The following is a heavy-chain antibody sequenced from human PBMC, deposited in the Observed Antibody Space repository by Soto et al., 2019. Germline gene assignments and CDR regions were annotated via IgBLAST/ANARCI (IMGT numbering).Heavy chain of an antibody. CDR2: ISAYNGNT. V-gene: IGHV1-18*01. D-gene: IGHD3-16*01. CDR1: GYTFTSYG. Sequence: ASGTVSCKASGYTFTSYGISWVRQAPGQGLEWMGWISAYNGNTNYAQKLQGRVTMTTDTSTSKAYMELRSLRSDDTAVYYCARVYDPYFDYWGQGPLFTVPP. CDR3: ARVYDPYFDY. J-gene: IGHJ4*02.